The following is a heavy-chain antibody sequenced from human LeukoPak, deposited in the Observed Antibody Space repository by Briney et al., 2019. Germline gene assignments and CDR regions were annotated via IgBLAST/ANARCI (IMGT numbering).Heavy chain of an antibody. D-gene: IGHD6-19*01. CDR3: ARGSRTGWYYFDY. J-gene: IGHJ4*02. CDR2: IIPIFGTS. V-gene: IGHV1-69*06. CDR1: GGTFSSYA. Sequence: SVKVSCKASGGTFSSYAFSWVRQAPGQGLEWMGGIIPIFGTSHYAQKFQGRVTITADKSTGTAYMELSSLISDDTAVYYCARGSRTGWYYFDYWGQGTLVTVSS.